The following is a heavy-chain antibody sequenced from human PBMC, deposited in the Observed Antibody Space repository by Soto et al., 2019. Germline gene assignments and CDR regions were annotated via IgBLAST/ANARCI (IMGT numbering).Heavy chain of an antibody. V-gene: IGHV3-15*01. CDR1: GFTFSNAW. CDR3: NTVEYSSPSDAFDI. CDR2: IKSKTDGGTT. J-gene: IGHJ3*02. Sequence: PGGSLRLSCAASGFTFSNAWMSWVRQAPGKGLEWVGRIKSKTDGGTTDYAAPVKGRFTISRDDSKYTLYLQMNSLKTEDTGVYYCNTVEYSSPSDAFDIWGQGTMVTVSS. D-gene: IGHD6-6*01.